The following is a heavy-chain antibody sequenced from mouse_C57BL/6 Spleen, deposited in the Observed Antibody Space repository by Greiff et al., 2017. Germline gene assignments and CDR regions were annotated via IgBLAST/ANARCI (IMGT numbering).Heavy chain of an antibody. J-gene: IGHJ1*03. V-gene: IGHV5-17*01. CDR3: ARRRYSGYFDV. D-gene: IGHD2-14*01. CDR2: ISSGSSTI. Sequence: EVMLVESGGGLVKPGWSLKLSCAASGFTFSDYGMPWVRQAPEKGLEWVAYISSGSSTIYYADTVTGRFTISRDNAQNTLFLRMTSLRSEETAMYYWARRRYSGYFDVWGTGTTVTVSS. CDR1: GFTFSDYG.